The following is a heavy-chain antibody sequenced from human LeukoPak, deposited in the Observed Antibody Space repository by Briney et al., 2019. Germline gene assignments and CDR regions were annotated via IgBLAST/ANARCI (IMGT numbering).Heavy chain of an antibody. Sequence: GAPLKISCKGSGSRFTSYWIGWVRQLPGKGLEWMGIIYPGDSDTRYSPSVQGQVTISADKSISTAYLQWSSLKASDTAMYYCARQDMVTLSEDYWGQGTLVTVSS. CDR3: ARQDMVTLSEDY. V-gene: IGHV5-51*01. J-gene: IGHJ4*02. CDR2: IYPGDSDT. D-gene: IGHD5-18*01. CDR1: GSRFTSYW.